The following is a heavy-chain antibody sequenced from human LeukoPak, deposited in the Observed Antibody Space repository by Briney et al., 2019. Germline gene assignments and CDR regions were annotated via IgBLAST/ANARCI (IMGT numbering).Heavy chain of an antibody. CDR2: INPNSGGT. CDR1: GYTFTGYY. V-gene: IGHV1-2*02. CDR3: ARDWGAAAGVVDY. D-gene: IGHD6-13*01. J-gene: IGHJ4*02. Sequence: ASVKVSCKASGYTFTGYYMHWVRQGPGQGLEWMGWINPNSGGTNYAQKFQGRVTMTRDTSISTAYMELSRLRSDDTAVYYCARDWGAAAGVVDYWGQGTLVTVSS.